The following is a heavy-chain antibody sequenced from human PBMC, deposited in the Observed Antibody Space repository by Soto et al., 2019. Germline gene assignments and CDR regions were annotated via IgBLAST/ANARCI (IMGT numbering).Heavy chain of an antibody. Sequence: QVQLVQSGAEVKKPGSSVKVSCKASGGTFSSYAIRWVRQAPGQGLEWMGGIIPIFGTANYAQKFQGRVTITADESTSTAYMELSSLRSEDTAVYYWARGRFGERDYYYYYGMDVCGQGTTVTVSS. CDR3: ARGRFGERDYYYYYGMDV. J-gene: IGHJ6*02. V-gene: IGHV1-69*01. CDR1: GGTFSSYA. CDR2: IIPIFGTA. D-gene: IGHD3-10*01.